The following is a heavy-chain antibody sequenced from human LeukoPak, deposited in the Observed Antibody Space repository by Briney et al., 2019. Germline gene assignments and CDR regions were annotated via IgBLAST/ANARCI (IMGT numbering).Heavy chain of an antibody. J-gene: IGHJ4*02. CDR3: AKGRGIQLWSDFDY. D-gene: IGHD5-18*01. CDR2: IRYDGSSD. Sequence: PGGSLRLSCAAPGFNFNNYGIHWVRQAPGRGLEWVAFIRYDGSSDYYRDSVRGRCTISRDNSKNTLYLQMNGLRPEDTAIYYCAKGRGIQLWSDFDYWGQGTLVSVSS. CDR1: GFNFNNYG. V-gene: IGHV3-30*02.